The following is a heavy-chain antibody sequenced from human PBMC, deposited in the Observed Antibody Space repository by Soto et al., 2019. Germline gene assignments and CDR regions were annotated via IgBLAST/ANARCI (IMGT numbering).Heavy chain of an antibody. CDR2: ISAYNGNT. CDR3: AREHNYYDCSGYYRIFDY. CDR1: GYTFTSYG. V-gene: IGHV1-18*01. D-gene: IGHD3-22*01. J-gene: IGHJ4*02. Sequence: QVQLVQSGAEVKKPGASVKVSCKASGYTFTSYGISWVRQAPGQGLEWMGWISAYNGNTNDAQKLQGRGTMTTNTTTSTAYMELRSLRSDDTVGYYCAREHNYYDCSGYYRIFDYCVQGTLVTVSS.